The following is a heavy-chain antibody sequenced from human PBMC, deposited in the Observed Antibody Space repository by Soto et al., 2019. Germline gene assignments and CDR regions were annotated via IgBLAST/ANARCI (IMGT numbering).Heavy chain of an antibody. CDR2: ISGSGTIT. V-gene: IGHV3-23*01. Sequence: EVQLLESGGGLVQPGGSLRLSCAASGFPFSSRAMSWVRQAPGQGLEWVSAISGSGTITYYADSVKGRFTISRDTPKNTLYLQMNSLRADDTAVYYCAEWARYCSGADCRAWGQGTLVTVSS. CDR3: AEWARYCSGADCRA. CDR1: GFPFSSRA. D-gene: IGHD2-15*01. J-gene: IGHJ5*02.